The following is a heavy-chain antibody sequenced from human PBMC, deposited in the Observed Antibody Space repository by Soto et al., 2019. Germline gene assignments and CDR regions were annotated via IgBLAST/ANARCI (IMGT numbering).Heavy chain of an antibody. Sequence: EVQLLESGGGLVQPGGSLRLSCAASGFTFTSDAMNWVRQAPGKGLEWVSVISGSGGSTYYADSVKGRFTISRDNSKNTLYLHMNSLRAEDPAVYYFAKRTTGWYFDLWGRGTLVTVSS. CDR2: ISGSGGST. CDR1: GFTFTSDA. CDR3: AKRTTGWYFDL. V-gene: IGHV3-23*01. J-gene: IGHJ2*01.